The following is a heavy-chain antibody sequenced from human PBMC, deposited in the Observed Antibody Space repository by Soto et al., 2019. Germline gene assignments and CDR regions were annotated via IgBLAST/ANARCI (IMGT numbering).Heavy chain of an antibody. CDR2: IIPIFGTT. CDR3: ARDRGSGSYYNY. D-gene: IGHD1-26*01. CDR1: GGTFSSYA. Sequence: EASVKVSCKASGGTFSSYAINWVRQAPGQGLEWMGGIIPIFGTTYYAQKFQGRVTITADESTSTAYMELSSLRSEDTAVYYCARDRGSGSYYNYWGQGSVGTVSS. J-gene: IGHJ4*02. V-gene: IGHV1-69*13.